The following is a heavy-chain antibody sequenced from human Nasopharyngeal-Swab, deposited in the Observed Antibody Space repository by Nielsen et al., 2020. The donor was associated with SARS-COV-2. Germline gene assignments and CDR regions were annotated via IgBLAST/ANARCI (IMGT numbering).Heavy chain of an antibody. V-gene: IGHV3-48*04. CDR2: ISSSSSTK. D-gene: IGHD3-3*01. CDR1: GFTFSSYS. J-gene: IGHJ5*02. CDR3: SREVEGVVPNWFDP. Sequence: WGSLRLSCAASGFTFSSYSMNWVHQAPGKGLEWVSYISSSSSTKYYPDSAKGRFTISRNNAKHLLYLLMNSPRAEETAWYYWSREVEGVVPNWFDPWGQGTLVTVSS.